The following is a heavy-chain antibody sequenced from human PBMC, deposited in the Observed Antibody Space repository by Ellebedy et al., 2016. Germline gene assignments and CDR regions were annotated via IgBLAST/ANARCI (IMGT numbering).Heavy chain of an antibody. J-gene: IGHJ4*02. V-gene: IGHV3-15*01. CDR2: IKSKTDGGTT. Sequence: GESLKISCAASEFTFSSYAMSWVRQAPGKGLEWVGRIKSKTDGGTTDYAAPVKGRFTISRDDSKNTLYLQMNSLKTEDTAVYFCTTVYRYNYDSVWGQGTLVIVSS. CDR1: EFTFSSYA. CDR3: TTVYRYNYDSV. D-gene: IGHD5-18*01.